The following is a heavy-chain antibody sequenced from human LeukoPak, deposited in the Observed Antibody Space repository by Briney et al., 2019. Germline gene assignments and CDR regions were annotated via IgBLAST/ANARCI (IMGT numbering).Heavy chain of an antibody. V-gene: IGHV4-4*02. Sequence: PSETLSLTCAVSGGSISSSNWWSWVRQPPGKGLEWIGEIYHSGSTNYNSSLKSRVTISVDKSKNQFSLKLSSVTAADTAVYYCARAADDYGDYYNWFDPWGQGTLVTVSS. CDR3: ARAADDYGDYYNWFDP. CDR1: GGSISSSNW. J-gene: IGHJ5*02. D-gene: IGHD4-17*01. CDR2: IYHSGST.